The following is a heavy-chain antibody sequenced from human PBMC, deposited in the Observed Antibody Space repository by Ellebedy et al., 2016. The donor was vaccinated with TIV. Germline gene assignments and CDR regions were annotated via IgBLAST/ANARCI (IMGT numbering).Heavy chain of an antibody. D-gene: IGHD2-21*01. J-gene: IGHJ4*02. CDR3: SRIDPWQPIDD. CDR1: GGSVSSTRYY. Sequence: MPSETLSLTCSVSGGSVSSTRYYWAWIRQPPGKGLEWIGSVYHTGSPYFKPSFKSRVTLSADTSKNQFSLNLRTVTAADTAVYYCSRIDPWQPIDDWGQGILVSVSS. CDR2: VYHTGSP. V-gene: IGHV4-39*01.